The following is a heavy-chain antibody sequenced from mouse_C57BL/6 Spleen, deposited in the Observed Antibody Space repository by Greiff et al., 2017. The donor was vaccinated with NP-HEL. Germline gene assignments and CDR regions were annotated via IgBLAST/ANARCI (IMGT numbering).Heavy chain of an antibody. D-gene: IGHD1-1*01. J-gene: IGHJ1*03. CDR1: GYSFTSYY. V-gene: IGHV1-66*01. CDR3: ARARESGYDGSSPWWYFDV. Sequence: QVQLQQSGPELVKPGASVKISCKASGYSFTSYYIHWVKQRPGQGLEWIGWIYPGSGNTKYNEKFKGKATLTADTSSSTAYMQLSSLTSEDSAVYYCARARESGYDGSSPWWYFDVWGTGTTVTVSS. CDR2: IYPGSGNT.